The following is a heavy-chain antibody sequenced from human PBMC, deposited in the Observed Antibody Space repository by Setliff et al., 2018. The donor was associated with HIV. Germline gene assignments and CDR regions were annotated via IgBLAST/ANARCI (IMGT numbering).Heavy chain of an antibody. V-gene: IGHV1-69*13. CDR3: ARHYYREGFDI. D-gene: IGHD3-22*01. J-gene: IGHJ3*02. Sequence: AASVKVSCKASGDTFNSHAISWVRQAPGQGLEWMGGIIPIFGTPNYAQKFKGRLTITADESTSTVYMELSSLRSEDTAVYYCARHYYREGFDIWGQGTMVTVSS. CDR2: IIPIFGTP. CDR1: GDTFNSHA.